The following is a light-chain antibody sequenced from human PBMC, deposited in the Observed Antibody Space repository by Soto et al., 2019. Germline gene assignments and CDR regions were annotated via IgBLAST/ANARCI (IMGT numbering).Light chain of an antibody. CDR3: QTWGTGISVV. Sequence: QAVLTQSPSASASLGASVKLTCTLSSGHSNYAIAWHQQQPEKGPRYLMKLNSDGSHTKGDGIPDRFSGSSSGAERYLTISSLQSEDEADYYCQTWGTGISVVFGGGTKVTVL. CDR2: LNSDGSH. CDR1: SGHSNYA. J-gene: IGLJ2*01. V-gene: IGLV4-69*01.